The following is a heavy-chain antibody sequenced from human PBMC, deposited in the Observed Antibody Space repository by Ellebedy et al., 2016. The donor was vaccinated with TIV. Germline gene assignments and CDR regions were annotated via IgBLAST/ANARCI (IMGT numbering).Heavy chain of an antibody. J-gene: IGHJ6*02. CDR3: ARGSVVATITYYYYGMDV. Sequence: SETLSLXCAVYGGSFSGYYWSWIRQPPGRGLEWIGEINHSGSTNYNPSLKSRVTISVDTSKNQFSLKLSSVTAADTAVYYCARGSVVATITYYYYGMDVWGQGTTVTVAS. V-gene: IGHV4-34*01. D-gene: IGHD5-12*01. CDR2: INHSGST. CDR1: GGSFSGYY.